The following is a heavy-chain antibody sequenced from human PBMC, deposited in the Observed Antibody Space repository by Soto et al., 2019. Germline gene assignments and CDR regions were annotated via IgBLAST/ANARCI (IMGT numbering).Heavy chain of an antibody. CDR1: GGTLGSYA. Sequence: QVQLVQSGAEVKQPGSSVKVSCKSSGGTLGSYAISWVRQAPGQGLEWMGGVIPIFGTPHYAQKFHGRVTITADIPTSTAYLELSSLKSADTAVYYCAKIRWTISLQEEDAIWGQGTLVTVSS. CDR2: VIPIFGTP. J-gene: IGHJ4*02. CDR3: AKIRWTISLQEEDAI. V-gene: IGHV1-69*06. D-gene: IGHD2-15*01.